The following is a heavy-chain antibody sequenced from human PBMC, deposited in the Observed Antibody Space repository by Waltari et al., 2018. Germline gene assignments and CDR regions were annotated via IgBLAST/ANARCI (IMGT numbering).Heavy chain of an antibody. Sequence: VQLVESGGGLVQPGGSLRLSCAASGFTFNIYWMTWVRQAPGKGLEWVAKKKDRESENYYADSVKGRFTISRDNAKKSLYLEMSSLRAEDTAIYYCARVRGVYSKLMTASFDYWGQGAPVTVSS. D-gene: IGHD2-15*01. CDR1: GFTFNIYW. CDR2: KKDRESEN. J-gene: IGHJ4*02. CDR3: ARVRGVYSKLMTASFDY. V-gene: IGHV3-7*03.